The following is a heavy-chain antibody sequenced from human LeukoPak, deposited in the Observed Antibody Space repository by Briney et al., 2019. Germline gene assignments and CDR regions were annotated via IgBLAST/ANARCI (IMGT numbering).Heavy chain of an antibody. Sequence: ASVKVSCKASGGTFSSYAISWVRQPPGQGLEWMGGIIPIFGTANYAQKFQGRVTITTDESTSTAYMELSSLRSEDTAVYYCAREGKPLYYYYMDVWGKGTTVTVSS. J-gene: IGHJ6*03. CDR3: AREGKPLYYYYMDV. CDR1: GGTFSSYA. V-gene: IGHV1-69*05. CDR2: IIPIFGTA.